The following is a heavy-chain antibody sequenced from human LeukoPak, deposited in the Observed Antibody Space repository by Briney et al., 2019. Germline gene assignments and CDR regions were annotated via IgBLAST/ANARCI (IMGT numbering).Heavy chain of an antibody. J-gene: IGHJ4*02. V-gene: IGHV3-53*01. D-gene: IGHD5-12*01. CDR2: IYSAGPT. Sequence: GGSLRLSCAASGFIVSNNYMTWVRQAPGKGLEWLSIIYSAGPTDYADSVKGRFAISRDDSKNTVYLQMNSLTAEDTAVYYCGRVSVAGWLPIDYWGQGILATVSS. CDR3: GRVSVAGWLPIDY. CDR1: GFIVSNNY.